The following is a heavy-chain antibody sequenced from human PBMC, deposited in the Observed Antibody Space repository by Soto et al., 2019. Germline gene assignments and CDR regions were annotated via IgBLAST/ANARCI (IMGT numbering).Heavy chain of an antibody. V-gene: IGHV1-2*02. CDR2: IGPESGAT. D-gene: IGHD1-26*01. Sequence: ASVKVSCKASGYTFTGHYIHWVRQAPEQGPEWMGEIGPESGATRYAQKFQGRVTMTRDTSITTVYMELKNLGPDDTAVYYCGRGRSGQIVVFYWGQGTPVTVSS. J-gene: IGHJ4*02. CDR1: GYTFTGHY. CDR3: GRGRSGQIVVFY.